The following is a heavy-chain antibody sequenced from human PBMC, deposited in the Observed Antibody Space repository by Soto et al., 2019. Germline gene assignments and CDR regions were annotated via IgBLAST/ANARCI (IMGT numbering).Heavy chain of an antibody. J-gene: IGHJ6*03. CDR2: ISAYNGNT. Sequence: QVQLVQSGAEVKKPGASVKVSCKASGYTFTSYGISWVRQAPGQGLEWMGWISAYNGNTNYAQKLQGRVTMTTDTSTSTADMELRSLRSDDTAVYYCAREYYDFWSGYGSYYYMDVWGKGTTVTVSS. CDR1: GYTFTSYG. D-gene: IGHD3-3*01. CDR3: AREYYDFWSGYGSYYYMDV. V-gene: IGHV1-18*01.